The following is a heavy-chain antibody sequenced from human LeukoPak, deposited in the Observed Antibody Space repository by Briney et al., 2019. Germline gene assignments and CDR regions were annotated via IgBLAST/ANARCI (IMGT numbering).Heavy chain of an antibody. J-gene: IGHJ4*02. CDR2: INTDGRST. Sequence: GGSLRLSCAASGFTFRSNWMHWVRQAPGKGLVWVPRINTDGRSTGYADSVKGRFTISRDNAENTLYLQMNSLRAEDTAVYYCARGKGGSGYSIDYWGQGTLVTVSS. CDR1: GFTFRSNW. V-gene: IGHV3-74*01. CDR3: ARGKGGSGYSIDY. D-gene: IGHD3-3*01.